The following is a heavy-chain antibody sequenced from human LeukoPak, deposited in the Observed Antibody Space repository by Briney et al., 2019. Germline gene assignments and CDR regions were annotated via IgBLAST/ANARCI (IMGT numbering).Heavy chain of an antibody. CDR1: GGSISSSSYY. D-gene: IGHD3-22*01. CDR3: ARRSPAWEIEVVSAFDI. CDR2: IYYSGST. J-gene: IGHJ3*02. V-gene: IGHV4-39*01. Sequence: SETLSLTCTVSGGSISSSSYYWGWIRQPPGKGLEWIGSIYYSGSTYYNPSLKSRVTISVDTSKNQFSLKLSSVTAADTAVCYCARRSPAWEIEVVSAFDIWGQGTMVTVSS.